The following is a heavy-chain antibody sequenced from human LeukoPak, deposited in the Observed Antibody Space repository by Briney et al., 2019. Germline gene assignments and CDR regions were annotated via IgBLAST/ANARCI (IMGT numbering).Heavy chain of an antibody. J-gene: IGHJ1*01. D-gene: IGHD3-22*01. CDR2: IYHSGST. CDR1: GGSISSGGYS. V-gene: IGHV4-30-2*01. CDR3: AYTGYYYDSSGYHEYFQH. Sequence: PSQTLSLTCAVSGGSISSGGYSWSWIRQPPGKGLEWIGYIYHSGSTYYNPSLKSRVTISVDRSKNQFSLKLSSVTAADTAVYYCAYTGYYYDSSGYHEYFQHWGQGTLVTVSS.